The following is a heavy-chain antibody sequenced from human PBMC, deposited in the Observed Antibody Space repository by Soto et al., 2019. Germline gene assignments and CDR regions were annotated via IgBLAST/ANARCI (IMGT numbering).Heavy chain of an antibody. V-gene: IGHV1-18*01. CDR3: ARAGTVYSYGRNYYYGMDV. D-gene: IGHD5-18*01. Sequence: PGESLKVSCKASGYTFTSYGISWVRQAPGQGLEWMGWISAYNGNTNYAQKLQGRVTMTTDTSTSTAYMELSSLRSEDTAVYYCARAGTVYSYGRNYYYGMDVWGQGTTVTVSS. CDR1: GYTFTSYG. CDR2: ISAYNGNT. J-gene: IGHJ6*02.